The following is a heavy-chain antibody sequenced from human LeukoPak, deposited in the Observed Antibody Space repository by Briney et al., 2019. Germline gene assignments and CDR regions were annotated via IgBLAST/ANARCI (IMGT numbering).Heavy chain of an antibody. D-gene: IGHD2-15*01. CDR3: ARESANYIVVVVAANYYGMDV. V-gene: IGHV3-48*01. J-gene: IGHJ6*02. Sequence: GGSLRLSCAASGFTFSSYGMNWVRQAPGKGLEWVSYISSSSSTIYYADSVKGRFTISRDNAKNSLYLQMNSLRAEDTAVYYCARESANYIVVVVAANYYGMDVWGQGTTVTVSS. CDR2: ISSSSSTI. CDR1: GFTFSSYG.